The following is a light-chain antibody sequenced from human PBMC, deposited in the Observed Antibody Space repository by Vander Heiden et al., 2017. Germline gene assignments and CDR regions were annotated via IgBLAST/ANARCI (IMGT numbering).Light chain of an antibody. CDR2: GAF. Sequence: DIQMTQSPSSLSASVGDRVTITCRASQSISTTVAWYQQKPGKAPKSLVYGAFSLQSGVPSRFSGSGSGTDFTLTISSLQPEDSATYYCQHYYDYPITFGQGTRVEIK. CDR1: QSISTT. CDR3: QHYYDYPIT. J-gene: IGKJ5*01. V-gene: IGKV1D-16*01.